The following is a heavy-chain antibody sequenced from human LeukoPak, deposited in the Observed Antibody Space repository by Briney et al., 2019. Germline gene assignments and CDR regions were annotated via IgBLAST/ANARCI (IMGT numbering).Heavy chain of an antibody. CDR3: ARDRRGYYFDY. Sequence: SETLSLTCTVSGGSISSYYWSWIRQPPGKGLEWIGYIYYSGSTNYNPSLKSRVTISVDTSKNQFSLRLSSVTAADTAVYYCARDRRGYYFDYWGQGTLVTVSS. D-gene: IGHD3-10*01. CDR2: IYYSGST. V-gene: IGHV4-59*12. J-gene: IGHJ4*02. CDR1: GGSISSYY.